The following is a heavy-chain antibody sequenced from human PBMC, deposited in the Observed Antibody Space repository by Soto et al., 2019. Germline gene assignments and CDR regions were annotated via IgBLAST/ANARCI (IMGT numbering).Heavy chain of an antibody. CDR2: IYYSGST. V-gene: IGHV4-59*01. J-gene: IGHJ4*02. CDR1: GGSISSYY. D-gene: IGHD6-6*01. Sequence: SETLSLTCTVSGGSISSYYWSWIRQPPGKGLEWIGYIYYSGSTNYNPSLKSRVTISVDTSKNQFSLKLSSVTAADTAVYYCAREYSSSLLDYFDYWGQGTLVTVSS. CDR3: AREYSSSLLDYFDY.